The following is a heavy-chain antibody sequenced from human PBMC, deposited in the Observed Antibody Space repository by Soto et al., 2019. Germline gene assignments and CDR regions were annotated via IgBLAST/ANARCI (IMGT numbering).Heavy chain of an antibody. V-gene: IGHV1-46*01. J-gene: IGHJ5*02. CDR1: GYTFTSYY. CDR2: INPSAGGT. Sequence: ASVKVSCKASGYTFTSYYMYWVRQAPGQGLEWMGIINPSAGGTSYAQKFQGRVTMTRDTSTSTVYMELSSLRAEDTAVYYCSRIYCSGGNCYFNGFDPFWSGNPGHRLL. CDR3: SRIYCSGGNCYFNGFDP. D-gene: IGHD2-15*01.